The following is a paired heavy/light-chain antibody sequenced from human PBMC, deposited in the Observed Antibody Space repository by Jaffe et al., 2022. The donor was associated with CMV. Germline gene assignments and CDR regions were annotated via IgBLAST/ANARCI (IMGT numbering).Heavy chain of an antibody. CDR2: ISSGGGTT. Sequence: EVQLVESGGGLVQPGGSLRLSCAVSGFTFRSYDMNWVRQAPGKGLEWVSYISSGGGTTYYGDSVKGRFTISRDNAKNALFLQMNSLRAEDTATYYCARVAYGDYAESLDYWGQGTLVTVSS. D-gene: IGHD4-17*01. J-gene: IGHJ4*02. CDR3: ARVAYGDYAESLDY. V-gene: IGHV3-48*03. CDR1: GFTFRSYD.
Light chain of an antibody. CDR1: QSISNY. CDR3: QQSYRMPRT. Sequence: DIQMTQSPSSLSASVGDRVTITCRASQSISNYLNWYQQKPGRAPNRLIYAASTLQSGVPSRFSGSGSGTDFTLTISSLQAEDFATYYCQQSYRMPRTFGQGTKLEIK. V-gene: IGKV1-39*01. CDR2: AAS. J-gene: IGKJ2*01.